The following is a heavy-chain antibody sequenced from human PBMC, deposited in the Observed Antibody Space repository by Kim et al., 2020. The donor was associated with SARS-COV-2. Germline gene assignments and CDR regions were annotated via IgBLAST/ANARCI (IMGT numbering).Heavy chain of an antibody. CDR1: GFTFGSYA. CDR2: ISGSGRST. Sequence: GGSLRLSCGPSGFTFGSYAMSWVRQAPGKGLEWVSAISGSGRSTYYADSVKGRITISRDNSKNTLYLQMNSLRAEDTAVYYCAKERAVVGATMASPLEFDYWGQGTLVTVSS. D-gene: IGHD1-26*01. V-gene: IGHV3-23*01. CDR3: AKERAVVGATMASPLEFDY. J-gene: IGHJ4*02.